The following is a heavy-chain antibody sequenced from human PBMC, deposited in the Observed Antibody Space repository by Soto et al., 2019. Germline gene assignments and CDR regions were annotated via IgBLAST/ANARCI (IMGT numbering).Heavy chain of an antibody. Sequence: SETLSLTCAVSSGSISSSNWWSWVRQPPGKGLEWIGEIYHSGSTNYNPSLKSRVTISVDKSKNQFSLKLSSVTAADTAVYYCASRTYDILTGYSTKLDYWGQGTLVTVSS. CDR3: ASRTYDILTGYSTKLDY. CDR2: IYHSGST. CDR1: SGSISSSNW. J-gene: IGHJ4*02. V-gene: IGHV4-4*02. D-gene: IGHD3-9*01.